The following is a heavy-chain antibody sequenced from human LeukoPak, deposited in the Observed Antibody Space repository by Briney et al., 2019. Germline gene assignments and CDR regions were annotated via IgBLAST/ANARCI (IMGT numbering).Heavy chain of an antibody. CDR2: IYNDGST. CDR3: ARDRPHGSYLDFDY. V-gene: IGHV3-66*01. J-gene: IGHJ4*02. D-gene: IGHD1-26*01. CDR1: GFTVSSNF. Sequence: SGGSLRLSCAASGFTVSSNFMSRVRQAPGKGLEWVSVIYNDGSTYYADSVKGRFTISRDNSKNTLYLQMNSLRAEDTAVYYCARDRPHGSYLDFDYWGQGTLVTVSS.